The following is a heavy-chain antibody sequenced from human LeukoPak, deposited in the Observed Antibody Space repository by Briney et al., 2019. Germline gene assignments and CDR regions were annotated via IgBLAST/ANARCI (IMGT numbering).Heavy chain of an antibody. V-gene: IGHV4-39*01. J-gene: IGHJ4*02. CDR3: ARQKDYGGNSYDY. CDR1: GGSISSSSYY. CDR2: IYYSGST. D-gene: IGHD4-23*01. Sequence: SETLSLTCTVSGGSISSSSYYWGWIRQPPGKGLEWIGSIYYSGSTYYNPSLKSRVTISVDTSKNQFSLKLSSVTAADTAVYYCARQKDYGGNSYDYWGQGTLVTVSS.